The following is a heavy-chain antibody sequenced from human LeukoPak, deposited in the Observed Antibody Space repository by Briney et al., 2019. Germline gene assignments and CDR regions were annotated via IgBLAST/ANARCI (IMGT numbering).Heavy chain of an antibody. CDR3: AKSTYYYDTFVNAFDF. CDR2: IYYGGST. Sequence: PSETLSLTCTVSGGSVSSSYYWGWIRQPPGKELEWIGSIYYGGSTYYNASLRSRVTTSVDTSKNQFSLKLSSVTAADTAVYYCAKSTYYYDTFVNAFDFWGQGTVVTVSS. J-gene: IGHJ3*01. V-gene: IGHV4-39*07. D-gene: IGHD3-22*01. CDR1: GGSVSSSYY.